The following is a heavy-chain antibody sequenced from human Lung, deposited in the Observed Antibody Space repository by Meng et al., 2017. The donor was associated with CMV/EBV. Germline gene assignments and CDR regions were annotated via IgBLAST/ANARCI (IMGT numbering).Heavy chain of an antibody. CDR3: ARTPVRFCNTHMCYAFDY. Sequence: QGQLKGSGPRLVKPSETLSVTGIVSSDSITNYFWSWVRQPAGKGLEWIGRLYPDGSTDYNPSLSSRLTLSLDASKIRFSLKLRSVTAADTAIYYCARTPVRFCNTHMCYAFDYWGQGALVTVSS. V-gene: IGHV4-4*07. CDR1: SDSITNYF. J-gene: IGHJ4*02. D-gene: IGHD2-2*01. CDR2: LYPDGST.